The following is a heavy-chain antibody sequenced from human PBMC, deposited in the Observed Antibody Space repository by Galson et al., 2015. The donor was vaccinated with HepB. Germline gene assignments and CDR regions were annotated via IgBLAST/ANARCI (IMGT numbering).Heavy chain of an antibody. D-gene: IGHD5-18*01. J-gene: IGHJ4*02. CDR2: ISSSSSYI. Sequence: SLRLSCAASGFTFSSYSMNWVRQAPGKGLEWVSSISSSSSYIYYADSVKGRFTISRDNAKNSLYLQMNSLRAEDTAVYYCTRPLEGGQLWPLHDYWGQGTLVTVSS. V-gene: IGHV3-21*01. CDR3: TRPLEGGQLWPLHDY. CDR1: GFTFSSYS.